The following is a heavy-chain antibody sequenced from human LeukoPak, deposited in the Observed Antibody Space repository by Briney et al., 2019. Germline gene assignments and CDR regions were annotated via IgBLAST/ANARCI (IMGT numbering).Heavy chain of an antibody. CDR1: GGSISTSNYY. CDR3: ARLSSLANIAARGRTWLDP. D-gene: IGHD6-6*01. J-gene: IGHJ5*02. CDR2: IFYSGST. Sequence: SETLSLTCTVSGGSISTSNYYWGWIRQPPGKGLEWIGNIFYSGSTYYSPSVKSRVTIALDTSRNQFSLKLNSVTAADTAVYYCARLSSLANIAARGRTWLDPWGQGSLVTVSS. V-gene: IGHV4-39*07.